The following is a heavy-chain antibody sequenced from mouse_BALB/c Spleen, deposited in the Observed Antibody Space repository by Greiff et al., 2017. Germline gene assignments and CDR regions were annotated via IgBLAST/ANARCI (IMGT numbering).Heavy chain of an antibody. D-gene: IGHD2-10*02. CDR1: GYTFTEYI. Sequence: VQLQQSGAGLVKPGASVKLSCKASGYTFTEYIIHWVKQRSGQGLEWIGWFYPGSGSIKYNEKFKDKATLTVDNSSSTAYMELRSLTSEDSAVYYCAIGYGKGAMDYWGQGTAVTVSS. CDR2: FYPGSGSI. V-gene: IGHV1-62-2*01. CDR3: AIGYGKGAMDY. J-gene: IGHJ4*01.